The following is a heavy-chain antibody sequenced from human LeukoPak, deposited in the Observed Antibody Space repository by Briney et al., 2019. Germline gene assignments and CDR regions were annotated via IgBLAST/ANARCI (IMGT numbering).Heavy chain of an antibody. J-gene: IGHJ4*02. CDR2: ISYEGSIK. V-gene: IGHV3-30*03. CDR1: GFTFSSYS. D-gene: IGHD3-9*01. Sequence: PGGSLRLSCAASGFTFSSYSMNWVRQAPGKGLEWVTFISYEGSIKRYADSVKGRFTISRDNSKNTLYLQMSSLRVDDTALYYCAGEYDLVTGLDYWGQGTLVTVSS. CDR3: AGEYDLVTGLDY.